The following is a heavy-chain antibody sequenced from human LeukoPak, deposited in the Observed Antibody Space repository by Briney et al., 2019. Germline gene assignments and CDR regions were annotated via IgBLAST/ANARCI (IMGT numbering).Heavy chain of an antibody. CDR2: ISYDGSNK. J-gene: IGHJ3*02. Sequence: PGRSLRLSCAASGFTFSSYAMHWVRQAPGKGLEWVAVISYDGSNKYYADSVKGRFTISRDNAKNSLYLQMNSLRAEDTGIYYCAREGDGDYGWHAFDIWGQGTMVTVSS. D-gene: IGHD4-17*01. CDR1: GFTFSSYA. CDR3: AREGDGDYGWHAFDI. V-gene: IGHV3-30*04.